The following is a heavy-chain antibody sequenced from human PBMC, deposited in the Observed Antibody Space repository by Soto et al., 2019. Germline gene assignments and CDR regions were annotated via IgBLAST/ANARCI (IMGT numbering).Heavy chain of an antibody. D-gene: IGHD2-15*01. CDR2: IYPGDSDT. Sequence: GESLKISCKGSGYSFTSYWIGWVRQMPGKGLEWMGIIYPGDSDTRYSPSFQGQVTISADKSISTAYLQWSSLKVSDTAMYYCATQRGYCSGGSCYSGFDPWGQGTLVTVSS. CDR3: ATQRGYCSGGSCYSGFDP. V-gene: IGHV5-51*01. CDR1: GYSFTSYW. J-gene: IGHJ5*02.